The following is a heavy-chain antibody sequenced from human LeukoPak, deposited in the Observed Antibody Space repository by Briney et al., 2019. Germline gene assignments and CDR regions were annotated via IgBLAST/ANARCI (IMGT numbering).Heavy chain of an antibody. Sequence: SETLSLTCAVYGGSFSGYYWSWIRQPPGKGLEWIGEINHSGSTNYNPSLKSRVTISVDTSKNQFSLKLSSVTAADTAVYYCARVGARAEQQLVPSYSDYWGQGTLVTVSS. CDR1: GGSFSGYY. CDR3: ARVGARAEQQLVPSYSDY. CDR2: INHSGST. D-gene: IGHD6-13*01. V-gene: IGHV4-34*01. J-gene: IGHJ4*02.